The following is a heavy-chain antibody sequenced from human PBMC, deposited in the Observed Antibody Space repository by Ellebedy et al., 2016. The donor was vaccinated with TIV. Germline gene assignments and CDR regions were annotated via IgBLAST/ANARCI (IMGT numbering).Heavy chain of an antibody. CDR3: ARVYGSGSYLYYYYGMDV. D-gene: IGHD3-10*01. CDR2: MNPNSGKT. J-gene: IGHJ6*02. V-gene: IGHV1-8*03. CDR1: GYTFTSYD. Sequence: AASVKVSCKASGYTFTSYDINWVRQATGQGLEWMGWMNPNSGKTGYAQKFQGRVTITRNTSISTAYMELSSLRSEDTAVYYCARVYGSGSYLYYYYGMDVWGQGTTVTVSS.